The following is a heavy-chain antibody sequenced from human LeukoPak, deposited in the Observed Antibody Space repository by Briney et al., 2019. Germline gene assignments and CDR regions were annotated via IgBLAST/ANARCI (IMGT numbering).Heavy chain of an antibody. CDR1: GFTFSKYA. Sequence: GGSLRLSCAASGFTFSKYAMSWVRQAPGKGLEWVSAISGSDGNTFYADSVKGRFTISRDNSKNTLSLQMNNLRAEDTALYYCAKDSGSSAYLPLNYWGQGTLVTVSS. D-gene: IGHD3-16*01. CDR3: AKDSGSSAYLPLNY. CDR2: ISGSDGNT. V-gene: IGHV3-23*01. J-gene: IGHJ4*02.